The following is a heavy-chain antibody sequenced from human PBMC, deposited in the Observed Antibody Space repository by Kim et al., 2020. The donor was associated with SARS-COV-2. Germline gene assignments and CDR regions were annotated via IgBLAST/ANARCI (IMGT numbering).Heavy chain of an antibody. D-gene: IGHD1-26*01. CDR3: AKGVEKYGSYSPYYYFDY. J-gene: IGHJ4*02. Sequence: GGSLRLSCAASGFTFDDYAMHWVRQAPGKGLEWVSGISWNSGSIGYADSVKGRFTISRDNAKNSLYLQMNSLRAEDTALYYCAKGVEKYGSYSPYYYFDYWGQGTLVTVSS. CDR1: GFTFDDYA. V-gene: IGHV3-9*01. CDR2: ISWNSGSI.